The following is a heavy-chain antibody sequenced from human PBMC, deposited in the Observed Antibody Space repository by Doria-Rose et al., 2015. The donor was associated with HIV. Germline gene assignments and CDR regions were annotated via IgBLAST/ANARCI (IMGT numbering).Heavy chain of an antibody. CDR3: ARIKSSRWYHKYYFDF. D-gene: IGHD6-13*01. CDR1: GVSLSSPGMG. V-gene: IGHV2-26*01. J-gene: IGHJ4*02. CDR2: IFSDDEG. Sequence: QVTLKESGPVPVKPTETLTLTCTVSGVSLSSPGMGVSWIRQPPGKALEWLANIFSDDEGSYKTSLKSRLTISRVTSKSQVVLTMTDMDPVDTATYYCARIKSSRWYHKYYFDFWGQGTLVIVSA.